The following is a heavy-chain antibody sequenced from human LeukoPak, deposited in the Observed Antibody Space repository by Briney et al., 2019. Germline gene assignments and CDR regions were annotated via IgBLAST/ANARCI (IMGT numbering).Heavy chain of an antibody. J-gene: IGHJ4*02. CDR2: IYYSGST. V-gene: IGHV4-59*01. Sequence: SETLSLTCTVSGGSISSYYWSWVRQPPGKGLEWIGYIYYSGSTNYNPSLKSRVTISVDTSKNQFSLKLGSVTAADTAVYYCARGSNYDSSGYPFDYWGQGTLVTVSS. D-gene: IGHD3-22*01. CDR3: ARGSNYDSSGYPFDY. CDR1: GGSISSYY.